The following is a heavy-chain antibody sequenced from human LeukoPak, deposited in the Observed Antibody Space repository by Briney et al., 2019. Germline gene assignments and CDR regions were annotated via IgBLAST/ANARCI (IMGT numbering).Heavy chain of an antibody. Sequence: SGTLSLTCAVSGGSISSSNWWSWVRQPPGKGLEWIGEIYHSGSTNYNPSLKSRVTISVDTSKNQFSLKLSSVTAADTAVYYCASATGAKTHYYDSSGYRKGHWFDPWGQGTLVTVSS. CDR2: IYHSGST. J-gene: IGHJ5*02. CDR1: GGSISSSNW. D-gene: IGHD3-22*01. V-gene: IGHV4-4*02. CDR3: ASATGAKTHYYDSSGYRKGHWFDP.